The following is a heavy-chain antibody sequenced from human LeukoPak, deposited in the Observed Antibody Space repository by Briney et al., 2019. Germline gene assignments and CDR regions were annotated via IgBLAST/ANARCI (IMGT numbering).Heavy chain of an antibody. CDR3: AKDAYYGSGSYSPF. V-gene: IGHV3-9*01. Sequence: GGSLRLSCAASGFTFDDYSMHWVRQAPGKGLEWVSGISWNSGTIGYADSVEGRFTISRDNARNSLYLQMNSLRVEDTALYYCAKDAYYGSGSYSPFWGQGTLVTVSS. CDR2: ISWNSGTI. J-gene: IGHJ4*02. D-gene: IGHD3-10*01. CDR1: GFTFDDYS.